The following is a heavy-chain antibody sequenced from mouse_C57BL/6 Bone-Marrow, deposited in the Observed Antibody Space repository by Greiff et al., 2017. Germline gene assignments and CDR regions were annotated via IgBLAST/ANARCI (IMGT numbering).Heavy chain of an antibody. CDR1: GFNIKDYY. D-gene: IGHD1-1*01. CDR3: ASYGSHYAMDY. J-gene: IGHJ4*01. Sequence: EVQLQQSGAELVKPGASVKLSCTASGFNIKDYYMHWVKQRTEQGLEWIGRIDPEDGENKYAPKFQGKATITADTSSNTAYLQLSSLTSEDTAVYYCASYGSHYAMDYWGQGTSVTVSS. CDR2: IDPEDGEN. V-gene: IGHV14-2*01.